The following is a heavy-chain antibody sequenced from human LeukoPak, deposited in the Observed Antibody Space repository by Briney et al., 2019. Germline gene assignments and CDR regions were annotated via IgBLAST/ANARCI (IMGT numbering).Heavy chain of an antibody. J-gene: IGHJ4*02. Sequence: PGGSLRLSCAASGFTFSTYWMSWVRQAPGKGLEWVAMIRPDGSGEYYVDSVKGRFTISRDNAKNTLYLQMNSLRVEDTAVYYCARGRPHGNDYWGQGTLVTVSS. CDR1: GFTFSTYW. D-gene: IGHD4-23*01. V-gene: IGHV3-7*01. CDR2: IRPDGSGE. CDR3: ARGRPHGNDY.